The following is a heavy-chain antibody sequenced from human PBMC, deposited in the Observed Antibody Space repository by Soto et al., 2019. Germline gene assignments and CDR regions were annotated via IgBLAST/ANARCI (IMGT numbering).Heavy chain of an antibody. J-gene: IGHJ4*02. D-gene: IGHD2-2*01. CDR2: IYYSGST. CDR3: ARDSCSSTSCYSYYFDY. V-gene: IGHV4-30-4*01. Sequence: SETLSLTCTVSGGSISSGDYYWSWIRQPPGKGLEWIGYIYYSGSTYYNPSPKSRVTISVDTSKNQFSLKLSSVTAADTAVYYCARDSCSSTSCYSYYFDYWGQGTLVTVSS. CDR1: GGSISSGDYY.